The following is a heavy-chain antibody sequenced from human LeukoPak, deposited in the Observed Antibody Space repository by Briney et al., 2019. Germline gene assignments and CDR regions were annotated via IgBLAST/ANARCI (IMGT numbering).Heavy chain of an antibody. D-gene: IGHD3-22*01. Sequence: GGSLRLSCAASGFTFSSYEMNWVRQAPGKGLEWVSYISSTGSTIYYADSVKGRFTIFRDNAKNSLYLQMNSLRAEDTAVYYCASDYYDRSQYWGQGTLVTVSS. CDR1: GFTFSSYE. CDR2: ISSTGSTI. J-gene: IGHJ4*02. CDR3: ASDYYDRSQY. V-gene: IGHV3-48*03.